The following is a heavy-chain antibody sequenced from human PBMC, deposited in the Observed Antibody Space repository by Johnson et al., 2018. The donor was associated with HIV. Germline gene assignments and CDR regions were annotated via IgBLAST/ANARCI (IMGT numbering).Heavy chain of an antibody. D-gene: IGHD6-13*01. J-gene: IGHJ3*02. V-gene: IGHV3-9*01. CDR3: AKARGYSSSWYLGYDAFDI. CDR2: ISWNSGSI. CDR1: GFTFDDYA. Sequence: VQLVESGGGLVQPGRSLRLSCAASGFTFDDYAMHWVRQAPGKGLEWASGISWNSGSIGYADSVKGRFTISRDNAKNSLYLQMNSLRAEDTALYYCAKARGYSSSWYLGYDAFDIWGQGTMVTVSS.